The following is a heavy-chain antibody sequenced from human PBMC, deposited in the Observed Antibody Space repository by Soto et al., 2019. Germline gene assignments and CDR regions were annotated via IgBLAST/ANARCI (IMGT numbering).Heavy chain of an antibody. J-gene: IGHJ3*02. CDR1: GFTFSNFG. CDR2: ISYDGSNK. Sequence: GGSLRLSCAASGFTFSNFGMHWVRQAPGKGLEWVALISYDGSNKYYADSVKGRFTISRDTSKNTLYLQMSSLRAEDTAVYYCAKDKLSSTDAFDSWGQGT. CDR3: AKDKLSSTDAFDS. V-gene: IGHV3-30*18.